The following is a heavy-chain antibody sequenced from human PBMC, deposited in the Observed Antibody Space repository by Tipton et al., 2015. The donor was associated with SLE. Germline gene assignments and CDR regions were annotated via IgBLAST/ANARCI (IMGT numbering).Heavy chain of an antibody. Sequence: QLVQSGGGVVQPGRSLRLSCAASGFTFSNYGMHWVRQAPGKGLEWVALIGYANNEYYTDSVKGRFTISRDNSDNTLYLQMNSLRAEDTAVYYCARGPGKYQVPSHFDFWGQGTLVTVSS. V-gene: IGHV3-33*01. J-gene: IGHJ4*02. CDR1: GFTFSNYG. CDR2: IGYANNE. CDR3: ARGPGKYQVPSHFDF. D-gene: IGHD2-2*01.